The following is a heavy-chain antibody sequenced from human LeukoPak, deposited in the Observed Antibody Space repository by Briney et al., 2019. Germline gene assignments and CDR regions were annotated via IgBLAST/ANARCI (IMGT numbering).Heavy chain of an antibody. CDR1: GGSISSYY. CDR3: ARSVVVVAATDDAFDI. CDR2: IYYSGST. J-gene: IGHJ3*02. V-gene: IGHV4-59*12. D-gene: IGHD2-15*01. Sequence: SETLSLTCTVSGGSISSYYWSWIRQPPGKGLEWIGYIYYSGSTNYNPSLKSRVTISVDTSKNQFSLKLSSVTAADTAVYYCARSVVVVAATDDAFDIWGQGTMVTVSS.